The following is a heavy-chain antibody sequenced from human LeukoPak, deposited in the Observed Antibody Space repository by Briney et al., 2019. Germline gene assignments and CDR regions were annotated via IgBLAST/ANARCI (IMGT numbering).Heavy chain of an antibody. V-gene: IGHV3-23*01. Sequence: GGSLRLSWEASGFTFSTYAMDWLRQTPGKGLEWVSSISDSGDGAFYADSVKGRFTISRDNSKNTLYLQIDTLRAEDTAIYYCAKTLGSGYGEYYFDSWGRGTLVTVSS. CDR3: AKTLGSGYGEYYFDS. CDR1: GFTFSTYA. J-gene: IGHJ4*02. D-gene: IGHD3-22*01. CDR2: ISDSGDGA.